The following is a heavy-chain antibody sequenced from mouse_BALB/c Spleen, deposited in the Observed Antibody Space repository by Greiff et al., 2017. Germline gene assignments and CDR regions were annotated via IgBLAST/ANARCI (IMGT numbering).Heavy chain of an antibody. CDR2: ISSGSSTI. V-gene: IGHV5-17*02. D-gene: IGHD1-1*01. CDR3: ARSGDYYSSSYVAY. Sequence: EVQVVESGGGLVQPGGSRKLSCAASGFTFSSFGMHWVRQAPEKGLEWVAYISSGSSTIYYADTVRGRFTISRDNPKNTLFLQMTSLRSEDTAMYYCARSGDYYSSSYVAYWGQGTLVTVSA. CDR1: GFTFSSFG. J-gene: IGHJ3*01.